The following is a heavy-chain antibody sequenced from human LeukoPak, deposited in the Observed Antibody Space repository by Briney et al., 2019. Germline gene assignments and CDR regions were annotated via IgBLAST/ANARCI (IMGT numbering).Heavy chain of an antibody. Sequence: ASVKVSCKASGYTFTSYYMHWVRQAPGQGLEWMGIINPSGGSASYAQKFQGRVTMTRDTSTSTVYMELSSLRSEDTAVYYCARLYQPLIDAFDIWGQGTMVTVSS. CDR3: ARLYQPLIDAFDI. V-gene: IGHV1-46*01. J-gene: IGHJ3*02. CDR1: GYTFTSYY. CDR2: INPSGGSA. D-gene: IGHD2-2*01.